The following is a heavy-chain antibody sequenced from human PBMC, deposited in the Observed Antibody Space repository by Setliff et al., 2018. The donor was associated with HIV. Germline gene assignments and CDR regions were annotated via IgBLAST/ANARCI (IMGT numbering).Heavy chain of an antibody. CDR1: GGSISSGSYY. V-gene: IGHV4-61*09. D-gene: IGHD3-3*01. CDR3: ASRRGGGFLAWPDPYFDY. Sequence: KASETLSLTCTVSGGSISSGSYYWSWIRQPARKGLEWIGHIYTSGSTNYNPSLKSRVIISIDTSKNQFSLKLFSVTAADTAVYYCASRRGGGFLAWPDPYFDYWGQGTLVTVSS. J-gene: IGHJ4*02. CDR2: IYTSGST.